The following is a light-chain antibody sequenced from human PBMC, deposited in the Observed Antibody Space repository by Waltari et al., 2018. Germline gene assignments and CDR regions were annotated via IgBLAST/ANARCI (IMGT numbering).Light chain of an antibody. CDR3: QQRSNWPLLT. CDR2: ETS. J-gene: IGKJ4*01. CDR1: QSVSTY. V-gene: IGKV3-11*01. Sequence: EIVLTQSPATLSLSPGERATLSCRASQSVSTYLAWYQQKPGQAPRLLIFETSRRATDIPARFSGSGSGTDFTLTISSLEPEDFAVYYCQQRSNWPLLTFGGGTKVEL.